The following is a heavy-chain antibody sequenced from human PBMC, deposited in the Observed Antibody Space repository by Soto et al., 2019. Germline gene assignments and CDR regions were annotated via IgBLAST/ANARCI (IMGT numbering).Heavy chain of an antibody. V-gene: IGHV1-18*04. CDR1: GYTFTSYG. J-gene: IGHJ5*02. CDR2: ISAYNGNT. D-gene: IGHD1-26*01. CDR3: ARDHLPKWELPDWFDP. Sequence: QVQLVQSVAEVKKPGASVKVSCKASGYTFTSYGISWVRQAPGQGLEWMGWISAYNGNTNYAQKLQGRVTMTKDTSTSTAYMELRSLRSDDTAVYYCARDHLPKWELPDWFDPWGQGTLVTVSS.